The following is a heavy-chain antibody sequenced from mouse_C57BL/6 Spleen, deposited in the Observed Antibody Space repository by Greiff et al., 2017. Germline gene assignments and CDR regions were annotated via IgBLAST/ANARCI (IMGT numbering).Heavy chain of an antibody. CDR3: ARNGIYYYGSSYLYAMDY. V-gene: IGHV2-2*01. CDR1: GFSLTSYG. J-gene: IGHJ4*01. CDR2: IWSGGST. D-gene: IGHD1-1*01. Sequence: QVQLQQSGPGLVQPSQSLSITCTVSGFSLTSYGVHWVRQSPGKGLEWLGVIWSGGSTDYNAAFISRLSISKDNSKSQVFFKMNSLQADDTAIYYCARNGIYYYGSSYLYAMDYWGQGTAVTVSS.